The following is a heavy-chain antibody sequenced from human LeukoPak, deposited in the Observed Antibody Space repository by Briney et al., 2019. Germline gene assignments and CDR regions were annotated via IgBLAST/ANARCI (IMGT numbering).Heavy chain of an antibody. Sequence: PGGSLRLSCVASGFTFSHYWMSWVRQAPGKGLEWVANIKEDGSDKYYVDSVKGRFTISRDNAKNSLFLQMNSLRAEDTAVYYCSRAHGAFEIWGQATMVTVSS. V-gene: IGHV3-7*01. CDR1: GFTFSHYW. CDR2: IKEDGSDK. CDR3: SRAHGAFEI. J-gene: IGHJ3*02.